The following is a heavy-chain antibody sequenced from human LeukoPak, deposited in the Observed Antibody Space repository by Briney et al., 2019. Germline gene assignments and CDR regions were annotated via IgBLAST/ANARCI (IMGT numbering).Heavy chain of an antibody. CDR2: INPSGGST. J-gene: IGHJ6*02. CDR3: AREGLVVTLYYYYYGMDV. D-gene: IGHD2-15*01. CDR1: GYTFTSYY. V-gene: IGHV1-46*01. Sequence: ASVKVSCKASGYTFTSYYMHWVRQAPGQELEWMGIINPSGGSTSYAQKFQGRVTMTRDTSTSTVYMELSSLRSEDTAVYYCAREGLVVTLYYYYYGMDVWGQGTTVTVSS.